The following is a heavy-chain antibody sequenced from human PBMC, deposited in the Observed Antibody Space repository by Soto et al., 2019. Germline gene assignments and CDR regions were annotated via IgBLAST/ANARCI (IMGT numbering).Heavy chain of an antibody. V-gene: IGHV3-23*04. CDR3: AKGPEYDILTGCDF. CDR1: GFTFSLSA. D-gene: IGHD3-9*01. CDR2: ISGGGSST. Sequence: EVQLVESGGGFVQPGESLRLSCAASGFTFSLSAMSWVRQAPGRGLEWVSSISGGGSSTDYAESAKGRFTISRDNSKNTVHLQMNSLRAEDTAVYYCAKGPEYDILTGCDFWGQGALVTVSS. J-gene: IGHJ4*02.